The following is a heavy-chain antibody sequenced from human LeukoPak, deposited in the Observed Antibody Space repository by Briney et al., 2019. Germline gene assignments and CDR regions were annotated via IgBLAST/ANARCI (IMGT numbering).Heavy chain of an antibody. CDR2: ISAYNGNT. CDR3: ARDYYDFWSGYRYYYYMDV. V-gene: IGHV1-18*01. Sequence: ASVKVSCKASGYTFTSYGISWVRQAPGQGLEWMGWISAYNGNTNYAQKLQGRVTMTTDTSTSTAYMELRSLRSDDTAVYYCARDYYDFWSGYRYYYYMDVWGKGTTVTVSS. CDR1: GYTFTSYG. J-gene: IGHJ6*03. D-gene: IGHD3-3*01.